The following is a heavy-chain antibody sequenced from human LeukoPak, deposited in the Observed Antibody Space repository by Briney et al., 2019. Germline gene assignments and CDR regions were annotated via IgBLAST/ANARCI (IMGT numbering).Heavy chain of an antibody. V-gene: IGHV1-2*05. J-gene: IGHJ5*02. Sequence: GASVKGSCKASGYTLTAYYIYWVRQAPGQGLEWMGRINPNSGGTDYAQNFQGRVTMTRDTSISTAYMELSRLRSDDTDVYYCARGYCSGGTCYLVENWLDPWGQGTLVTVSS. CDR1: GYTLTAYY. CDR2: INPNSGGT. CDR3: ARGYCSGGTCYLVENWLDP. D-gene: IGHD2-15*01.